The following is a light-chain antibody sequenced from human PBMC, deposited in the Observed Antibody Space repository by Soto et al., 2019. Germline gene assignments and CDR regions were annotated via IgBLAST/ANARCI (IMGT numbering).Light chain of an antibody. V-gene: IGKV3-20*01. CDR1: QSVNSNY. J-gene: IGKJ1*01. CDR2: GAS. Sequence: EIVLTQSPGTLSLSPGERATLSCRASQSVNSNYLAWYQQKPGQAPRLLIYGASSRAAGLPDRFSGSGSGTDFTLATSRLEPEDFAVYYCQQYATPSGAFGQGTKVEIK. CDR3: QQYATPSGA.